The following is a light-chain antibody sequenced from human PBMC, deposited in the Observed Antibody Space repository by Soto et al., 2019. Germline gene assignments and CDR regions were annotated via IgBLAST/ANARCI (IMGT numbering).Light chain of an antibody. Sequence: QPASVSGSPGQSITISCTGTSSDVGGYNYVSWYQQHPGKAPKLMIYDVSNRPSGVSNRFSGSKSGNTASLTISGLQAEDETDYYCSSYTSSSLYVFGTGTKVTVL. CDR3: SSYTSSSLYV. V-gene: IGLV2-14*01. CDR1: SSDVGGYNY. J-gene: IGLJ1*01. CDR2: DVS.